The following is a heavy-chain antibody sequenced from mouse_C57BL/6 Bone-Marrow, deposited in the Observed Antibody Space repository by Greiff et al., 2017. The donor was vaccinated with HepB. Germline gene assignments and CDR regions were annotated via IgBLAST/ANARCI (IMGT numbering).Heavy chain of an antibody. CDR2: INPYNGGT. V-gene: IGHV1-19*01. CDR1: GYTFTDYY. Sequence: VQLKESGPVLVKPGASVKMSCKASGYTFTDYYMNWGKQSHGKSLEWIGVINPYNGGTSYNQKFKGKATLTVDKSSSTAYMELNSLTSEDSAVYYCARGWDTTVVGAMDYWGQGTSVTVSS. CDR3: ARGWDTTVVGAMDY. J-gene: IGHJ4*01. D-gene: IGHD1-1*01.